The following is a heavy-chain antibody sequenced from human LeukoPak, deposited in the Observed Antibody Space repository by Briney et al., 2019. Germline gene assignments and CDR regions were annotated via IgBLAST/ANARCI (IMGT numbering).Heavy chain of an antibody. J-gene: IGHJ4*02. Sequence: PSETLSLTCTVSGYSIRSGFYWGWIRQPPGKGLEWIGNIYHSGITYYTPSLKSRVTISVDTSKNQFYLKLSSVTAADTAVYYCARGVDHYGLFDYWGQGTLVTVSS. CDR3: ARGVDHYGLFDY. CDR2: IYHSGIT. D-gene: IGHD3-16*01. CDR1: GYSIRSGFY. V-gene: IGHV4-38-2*02.